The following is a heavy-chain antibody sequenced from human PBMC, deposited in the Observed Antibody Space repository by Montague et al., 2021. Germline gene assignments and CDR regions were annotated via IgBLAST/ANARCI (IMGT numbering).Heavy chain of an antibody. CDR3: ARQGFYAGGGSFI. CDR1: GDSINGWY. V-gene: IGHV4-59*01. Sequence: SETLSLTCSVSGDSINGWYWSWIRQPPGKGLEWIGSVFYSGATNYNPSLKRRVTMSADTSKNQVSLKVNSVTAADTAVYYCARQGFYAGGGSFIWGLGTLVTVSS. CDR2: VFYSGAT. D-gene: IGHD2/OR15-2a*01. J-gene: IGHJ4*02.